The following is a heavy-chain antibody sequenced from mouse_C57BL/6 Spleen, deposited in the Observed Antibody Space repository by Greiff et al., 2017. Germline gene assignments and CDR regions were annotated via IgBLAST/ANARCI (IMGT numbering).Heavy chain of an antibody. CDR2: IDPSDSET. V-gene: IGHV1-52*01. CDR3: ATETAQAYYFDY. J-gene: IGHJ2*01. CDR1: GYTFTSYW. Sequence: VQLQQSGAELVRPGSSVKLSCKASGYTFTSYWMHWVKQRPIQGLEWIGNIDPSDSETHYNQKFKDKATLTVDKSSSTAYMQLSSLTSEDSAVYYCATETAQAYYFDYWGQGTTLTVSS. D-gene: IGHD3-2*02.